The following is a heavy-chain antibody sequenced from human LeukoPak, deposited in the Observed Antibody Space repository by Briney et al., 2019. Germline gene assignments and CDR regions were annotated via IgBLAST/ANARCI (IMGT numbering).Heavy chain of an antibody. V-gene: IGHV3-64D*06. CDR2: ISSNGDNT. J-gene: IGHJ4*02. Sequence: PWGTLRLSCSVSGFTFSTYVMHWVRQAPGKGLEYVSAISSNGDNTYYADSVKGRFTISRDSSKNTLYLQMSSLRADDAAVYYCVRGTGYWGQGTLVTVSS. CDR3: VRGTGY. CDR1: GFTFSTYV.